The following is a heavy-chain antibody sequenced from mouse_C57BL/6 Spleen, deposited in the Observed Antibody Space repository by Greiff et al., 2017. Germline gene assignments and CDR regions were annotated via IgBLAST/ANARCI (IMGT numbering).Heavy chain of an antibody. J-gene: IGHJ2*01. Sequence: QVQLQQPGAELVMPGASVKLSCKASGYTFTSYWMNWVKQRPGQGLEWIGEIDPSDSYTNYNQKFKGKSTLTVDKSSSTAYMQLSSLTSEDSAVYYCARRDGGSSYFGYWGQGTTLTVAS. V-gene: IGHV1-69*01. D-gene: IGHD1-1*01. CDR1: GYTFTSYW. CDR2: IDPSDSYT. CDR3: ARRDGGSSYFGY.